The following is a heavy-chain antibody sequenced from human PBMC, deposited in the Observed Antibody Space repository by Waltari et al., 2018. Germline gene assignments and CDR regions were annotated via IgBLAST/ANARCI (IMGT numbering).Heavy chain of an antibody. CDR3: ARPARASSGWYSGYCDL. V-gene: IGHV4-39*01. Sequence: QLQLQESGPGLVKPSETLSLTCTVSGGSISSSSYYWGWIRQPPGKGLEWVVSIYYRGSNDRDSHMNGRGTISVGTHIPQFPPDLRCVGAADTAVYYCARPARASSGWYSGYCDLWGRGTLVTVSS. J-gene: IGHJ2*01. CDR1: GGSISSSSYY. D-gene: IGHD6-19*01. CDR2: IYYRGSN.